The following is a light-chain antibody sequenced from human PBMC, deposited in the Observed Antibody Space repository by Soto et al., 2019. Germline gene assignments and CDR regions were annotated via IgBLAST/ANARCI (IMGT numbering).Light chain of an antibody. CDR2: DAS. V-gene: IGKV3-11*01. CDR1: QSVSSY. CDR3: QQRSNWPPIT. J-gene: IGKJ5*01. Sequence: EIVLTQSPGTLSLSPGERATLSCSASQSVSSYLAWYQQKPGQAPRLLIYDASNRATGIPARFSGSGSGTDFTLTISSLEHEDFAVYYCQQRSNWPPITFGQGTRVEIK.